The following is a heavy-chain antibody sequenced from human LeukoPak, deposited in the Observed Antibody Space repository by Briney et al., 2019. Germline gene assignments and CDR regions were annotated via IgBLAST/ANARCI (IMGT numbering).Heavy chain of an antibody. D-gene: IGHD4-17*01. Sequence: GGSLRLSCAASGFTFSSYWMSWVRQAPGKGLEWVVNIKQDGSEKYYVDSVKGRFTISRDNAKNSLYLQMNSLRAEDTALYYCARVSTVTIYGYYYYYMDVWGKGTTVTVSS. J-gene: IGHJ6*03. CDR2: IKQDGSEK. V-gene: IGHV3-7*01. CDR1: GFTFSSYW. CDR3: ARVSTVTIYGYYYYYMDV.